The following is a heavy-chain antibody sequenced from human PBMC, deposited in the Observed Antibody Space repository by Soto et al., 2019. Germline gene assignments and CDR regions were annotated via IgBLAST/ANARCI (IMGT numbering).Heavy chain of an antibody. CDR3: AREGSGYNF. CDR1: GGSFRNFG. CDR2: IVPVFGRR. V-gene: IGHV1-69*13. J-gene: IGHJ4*02. Sequence: GASVRVSCKASGGSFRNFGIRWLRQAPGQALEWMGGIVPVFGRRNYAQRFRGRLTITADESTSTGYMELISMSSGDTAVYYGAREGSGYNFWGQGTQVTVSS. D-gene: IGHD5-12*01.